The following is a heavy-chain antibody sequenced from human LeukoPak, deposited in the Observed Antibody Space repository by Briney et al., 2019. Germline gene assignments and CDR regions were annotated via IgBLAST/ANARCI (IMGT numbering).Heavy chain of an antibody. CDR1: GGSISSGDYY. D-gene: IGHD5-18*01. CDR2: IYYSGST. J-gene: IGHJ4*02. V-gene: IGHV4-30-4*01. CDR3: ARDAGYTYGPLDY. Sequence: SETLSLTCTVSGGSISSGDYYWSWIRQPPGKGLEWIGYIYYSGSTSYNPSLKSRVTISVDTSKNQFSLKLSSVTAADTAVYYCARDAGYTYGPLDYWGQGTLVTVSP.